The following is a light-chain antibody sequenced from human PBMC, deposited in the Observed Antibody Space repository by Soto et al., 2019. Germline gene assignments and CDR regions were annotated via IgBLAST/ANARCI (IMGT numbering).Light chain of an antibody. CDR3: QQYGSSPRT. CDR2: GAS. CDR1: QSVSSSY. J-gene: IGKJ1*01. Sequence: EIVLTQSPGTLSLSPGERATLSCRASQSVSSSYLAWYQQKPGQAPRLLIYGASSRATGIPDRFSGSGSGTYLTLTISRLEPEDFAVYYCQQYGSSPRTFGQGTKVEIK. V-gene: IGKV3-20*01.